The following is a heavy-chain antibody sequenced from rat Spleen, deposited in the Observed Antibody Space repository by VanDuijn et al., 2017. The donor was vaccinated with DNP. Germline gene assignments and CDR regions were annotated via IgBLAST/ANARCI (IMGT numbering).Heavy chain of an antibody. CDR2: IWNTGGT. D-gene: IGHD1-2*01. J-gene: IGHJ3*01. CDR3: ARSPESSYIYFPWAY. CDR1: GFSLTSNS. V-gene: IGHV2-41*01. Sequence: QVQLKESGPGLVQPSQTLSLTCTVAGFSLTSNSVHWVRQPPGKGLEWMGVIWNTGGTRYNSVLKSRLSISKDTSKSQVFLKMNSLQTEDKATYYCARSPESSYIYFPWAYWGQGTLVTVSS.